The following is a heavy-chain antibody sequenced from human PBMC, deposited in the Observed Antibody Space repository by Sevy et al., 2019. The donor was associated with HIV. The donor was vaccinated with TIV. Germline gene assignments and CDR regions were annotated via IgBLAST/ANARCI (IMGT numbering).Heavy chain of an antibody. CDR1: GGSISSYS. CDR2: IYYSGST. CDR3: ARDTYYYGMDV. J-gene: IGHJ6*02. V-gene: IGHV4-59*01. Sequence: SETLSLTCTVSGGSISSYSWSWIRQPPGKGLEWIGYIYYSGSTNYNPSLKSRVTISVDTSKNQCSLKLSSVTAADTAVYYCARDTYYYGMDVWGQGTTVTVSS.